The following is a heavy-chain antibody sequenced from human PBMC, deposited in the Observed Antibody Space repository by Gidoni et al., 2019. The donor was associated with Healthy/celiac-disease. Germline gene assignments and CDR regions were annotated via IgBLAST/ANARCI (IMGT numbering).Heavy chain of an antibody. V-gene: IGHV3-23*04. J-gene: IGHJ4*02. CDR3: AKGASGRWLQLGY. D-gene: IGHD5-12*01. CDR1: GFTLSSYA. Sequence: EVQLVESGGGLVQPGGSLRLSCAASGFTLSSYAMSWVRTAPGKGLEWVSSISGSGGSTSYADSVKGRFTSSRDNAKNTLYLQMNSLRAEDTAVYYCAKGASGRWLQLGYWGQGTLVTVSS. CDR2: ISGSGGST.